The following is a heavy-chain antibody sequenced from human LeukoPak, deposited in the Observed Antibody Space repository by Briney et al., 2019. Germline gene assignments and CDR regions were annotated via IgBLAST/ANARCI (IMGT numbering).Heavy chain of an antibody. Sequence: GGSLTLSCAASGFTFSSYAMHWVRQAPGKGLEYVSAISSNGGSTYYANSVKGRFTISRDNSKNTLYLQMGSLRAEDMAVYYCAREGLVYSSSSWFDPWGQGTLLTVPS. CDR2: ISSNGGST. V-gene: IGHV3-64*01. CDR1: GFTFSSYA. J-gene: IGHJ5*02. CDR3: AREGLVYSSSSWFDP. D-gene: IGHD6-13*01.